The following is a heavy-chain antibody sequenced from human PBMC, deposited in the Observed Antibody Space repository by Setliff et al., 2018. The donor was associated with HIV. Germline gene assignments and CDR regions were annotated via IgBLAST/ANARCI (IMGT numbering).Heavy chain of an antibody. V-gene: IGHV1-2*02. CDR3: ARGTLNQNYYNTYGPFDY. CDR1: GYTFTGYY. D-gene: IGHD3-22*01. Sequence: ASVKVSCKASGYTFTGYYMHWVRQAPGQGLEWMGWINPNNGGTNYAQKFQGRVTMTRDTSISTAYMELSRLRSDDTAVYYCARGTLNQNYYNTYGPFDYWGQGTLVTVSS. J-gene: IGHJ4*02. CDR2: INPNNGGT.